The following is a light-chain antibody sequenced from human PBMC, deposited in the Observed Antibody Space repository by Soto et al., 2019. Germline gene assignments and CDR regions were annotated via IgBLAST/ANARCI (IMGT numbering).Light chain of an antibody. CDR3: AAWDDSLSGVV. J-gene: IGLJ3*02. CDR1: TSNLGSNF. V-gene: IGLV1-47*01. CDR2: RND. Sequence: QSVLTQPPSASGTPGQRVTISCSGSTSNLGSNFVYWYQQVPGAAPQLLISRNDQRPSGVPDRFSGSKSGTSASLAISGLRSEDEADYHCAAWDDSLSGVVFGGGTKLTVL.